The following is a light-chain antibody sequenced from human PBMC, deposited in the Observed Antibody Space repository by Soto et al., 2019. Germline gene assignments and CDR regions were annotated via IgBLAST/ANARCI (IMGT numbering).Light chain of an antibody. CDR3: QQRRIWLT. CDR1: QSVSSY. J-gene: IGKJ4*01. V-gene: IGKV3-11*01. CDR2: DAS. Sequence: EIVLTQSPATLSLSPGERATLSCRASQSVSSYLAWYQQKPGQAPRLLIYDASNRATGIPARFSGSGSGTDFTLTISSLQPEDFAVYYCQQRRIWLTFGGGTKVDIK.